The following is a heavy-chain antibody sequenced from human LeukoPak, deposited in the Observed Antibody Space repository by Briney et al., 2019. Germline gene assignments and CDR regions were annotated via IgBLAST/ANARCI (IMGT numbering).Heavy chain of an antibody. V-gene: IGHV3-21*01. CDR1: GFTFSSYS. CDR3: ARAPYYDSSGYSAFDI. D-gene: IGHD3-22*01. CDR2: ISSSSSYI. J-gene: IGHJ3*02. Sequence: GGSLRLSCAASGFTFSSYSMNWARQAPGKGLEWVSSISSSSSYIYYADSVKGRFTISRDNAKNSLYLQMNSLRAEDTAVYYCARAPYYDSSGYSAFDIWGQGTMVTVSS.